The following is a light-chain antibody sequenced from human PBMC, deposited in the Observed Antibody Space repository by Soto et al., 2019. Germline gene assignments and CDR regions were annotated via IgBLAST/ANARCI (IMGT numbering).Light chain of an antibody. CDR1: TSNIGAGYH. Sequence: QSVLTQPPSVSGAPGQRVSISCTGSTSNIGAGYHVHWYQQFPGTAPKLLMYDNTNRPSGVPDRFSGSKSGTSASLAITGLQAEDEADYYCQSYDSSLSSHVFGTGTKLTVL. CDR3: QSYDSSLSSHV. V-gene: IGLV1-40*01. J-gene: IGLJ1*01. CDR2: DNT.